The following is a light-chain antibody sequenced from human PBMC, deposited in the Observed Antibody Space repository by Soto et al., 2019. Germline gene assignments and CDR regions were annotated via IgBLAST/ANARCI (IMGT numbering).Light chain of an antibody. Sequence: EIVLTQSPATLSLSPGERATLSCRASQSVNNYLAWYQQKPGQAPRLLIYDASSRATGIPDRFSGSGSGTDFTITIRRLEPEDFAVYYCQQYGSSPPITFGGGTKVDNK. CDR2: DAS. CDR1: QSVNNY. V-gene: IGKV3-20*01. CDR3: QQYGSSPPIT. J-gene: IGKJ4*01.